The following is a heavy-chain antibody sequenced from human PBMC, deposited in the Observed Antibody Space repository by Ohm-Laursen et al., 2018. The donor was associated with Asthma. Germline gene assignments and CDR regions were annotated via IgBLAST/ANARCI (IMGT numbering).Heavy chain of an antibody. CDR1: GFTFSSFA. CDR2: ISYDGSNK. CDR3: ARDVMEWYLPAFDY. D-gene: IGHD3-3*01. Sequence: SLRLSCAASGFTFSSFAMHWVRQAPGKGLEWVAVISYDGSNKYYADSVNGRFTVSRDDSKNTLYLQMNSLRPDDTAVYYCARDVMEWYLPAFDYWGQGTLVTVSS. V-gene: IGHV3-30-3*01. J-gene: IGHJ4*02.